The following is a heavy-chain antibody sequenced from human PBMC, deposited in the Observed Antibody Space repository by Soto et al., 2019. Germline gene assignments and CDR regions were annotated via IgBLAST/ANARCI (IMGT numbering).Heavy chain of an antibody. V-gene: IGHV4-39*01. CDR3: ASLVVPASTEYYYYGMDV. Sequence: SETLSLTCTVSGGSISSSSYYWGWIRQPPEKGLEWIGSIYYSGSTYYNPSLKSRVTISVDTSKNQFSLKLSSVTAADTAVYYCASLVVPASTEYYYYGMDVWGQGTTVTVSS. J-gene: IGHJ6*02. CDR2: IYYSGST. D-gene: IGHD2-2*01. CDR1: GGSISSSSYY.